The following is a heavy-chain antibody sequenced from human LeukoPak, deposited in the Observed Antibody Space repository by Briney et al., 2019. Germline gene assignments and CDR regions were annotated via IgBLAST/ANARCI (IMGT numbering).Heavy chain of an antibody. D-gene: IGHD1-26*01. CDR2: ISSSGSTI. V-gene: IGHV3-11*04. CDR3: AREIGWDLLIDY. J-gene: IGHJ4*02. Sequence: LSLTCTVSGGSISSSSYYMSWIRQAPGKGLEWVSYISSSGSTIYYADSVKGRFTISRDNAKNSLYLQMNSLRAEDTAVYYCAREIGWDLLIDYWGQGTLVTVSS. CDR1: GGSISSSSYY.